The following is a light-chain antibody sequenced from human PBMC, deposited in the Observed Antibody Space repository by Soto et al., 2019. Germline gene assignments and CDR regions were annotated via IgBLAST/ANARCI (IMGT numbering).Light chain of an antibody. Sequence: QSVLTQPASVSGSPGQSIIISCTGTSSDVGGYNYVSWYQQHPGKAPKLMIYDVTNRPSGVSNRFSGSKSGNTASLTISGLQAEDEADYYSRSYTSSSTYVVGTGTKVTV. J-gene: IGLJ1*01. V-gene: IGLV2-14*01. CDR1: SSDVGGYNY. CDR3: RSYTSSSTYV. CDR2: DVT.